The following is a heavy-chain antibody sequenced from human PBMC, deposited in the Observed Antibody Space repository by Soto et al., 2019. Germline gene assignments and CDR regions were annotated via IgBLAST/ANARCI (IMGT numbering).Heavy chain of an antibody. CDR2: ISGSDTST. CDR1: GFTFSSYA. Sequence: GGSLRLSCATSGFTFSSYAMSWVRQAPGEGPEWVSGISGSDTSTYYADSVKGRFSISRDNSKNTLYLQMNSLRAEDTAVYYCARESEDLTSNFDYWGQGTLVTVSS. J-gene: IGHJ4*02. V-gene: IGHV3-23*01. CDR3: ARESEDLTSNFDY.